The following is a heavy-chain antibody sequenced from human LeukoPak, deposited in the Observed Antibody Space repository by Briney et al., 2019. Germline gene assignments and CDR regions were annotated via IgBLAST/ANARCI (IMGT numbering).Heavy chain of an antibody. J-gene: IGHJ4*02. CDR2: IKEDGSEK. Sequence: GGSLRLSCVASGFSFSTYWMSWVRQAPGKGLEWVANIKEDGSEKYYVDSVKGRFTMPRDNAKNSVYLQMNRLRVEDTAVYYCASEGLDSSGWTDWGQGTLVTVSS. CDR1: GFSFSTYW. CDR3: ASEGLDSSGWTD. D-gene: IGHD6-25*01. V-gene: IGHV3-7*01.